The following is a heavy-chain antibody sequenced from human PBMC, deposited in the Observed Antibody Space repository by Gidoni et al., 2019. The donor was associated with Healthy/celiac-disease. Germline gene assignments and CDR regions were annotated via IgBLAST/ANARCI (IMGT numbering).Heavy chain of an antibody. J-gene: IGHJ5*02. D-gene: IGHD3-22*01. Sequence: QVQLVESGGGVVKPGRSLSLSCAASGFPFSSYAMHWVRQAPGKGLGWVAVISYDGSNKYYADSVKGRFTISRDNSKNTLYLQMNSLRAEDTAVYYCARALYDSSGYNLTNWFDPWGQGTLVTVSS. V-gene: IGHV3-30-3*01. CDR3: ARALYDSSGYNLTNWFDP. CDR1: GFPFSSYA. CDR2: ISYDGSNK.